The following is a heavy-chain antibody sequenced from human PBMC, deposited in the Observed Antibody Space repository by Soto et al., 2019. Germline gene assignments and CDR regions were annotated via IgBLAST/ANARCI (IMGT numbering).Heavy chain of an antibody. CDR1: GGSSSSGGYY. J-gene: IGHJ4*02. D-gene: IGHD3-3*01. CDR3: ARGIYYDFWSGYPGYFDY. CDR2: IYYSGST. Sequence: PSETLSLTCTVSGGSSSSGGYYCSWIRQHPGKGLEWIGYIYYSGSTYYNPSLKSRVTISVDTSKNQFSLKLSSVTAADTAVYYCARGIYYDFWSGYPGYFDYWGQGTLVTVSS. V-gene: IGHV4-31*03.